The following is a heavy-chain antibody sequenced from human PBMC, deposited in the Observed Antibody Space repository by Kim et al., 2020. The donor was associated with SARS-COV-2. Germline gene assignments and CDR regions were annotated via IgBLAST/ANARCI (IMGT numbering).Heavy chain of an antibody. D-gene: IGHD4-17*01. Sequence: SETLSLTCAVYGGSFSGYYWSWIRQPPGKGLEWIGEINHSGSTNYNPSLKSRVTISVDTSKNQFSLKLSSVTAADTAVYYCASSLYRTTVVIHFDYWGQGTLVTVSS. CDR1: GGSFSGYY. CDR3: ASSLYRTTVVIHFDY. J-gene: IGHJ4*02. V-gene: IGHV4-34*01. CDR2: INHSGST.